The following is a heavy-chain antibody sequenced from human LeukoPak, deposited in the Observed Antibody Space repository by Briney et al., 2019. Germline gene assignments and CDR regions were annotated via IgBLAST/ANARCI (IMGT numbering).Heavy chain of an antibody. V-gene: IGHV1-69*06. CDR3: ARDADSSGWTSPYYFDY. CDR1: GGTFSSYA. D-gene: IGHD6-19*01. CDR2: IIPIFGTA. Sequence: ASVKVSCKASGGTFSSYAISWVRQAPGQGLEWMGGIIPIFGTANYAQKFQGRVTITADKSTSTAYMERSSLRSEDTAVYYCARDADSSGWTSPYYFDYWGQGTLVTVSS. J-gene: IGHJ4*02.